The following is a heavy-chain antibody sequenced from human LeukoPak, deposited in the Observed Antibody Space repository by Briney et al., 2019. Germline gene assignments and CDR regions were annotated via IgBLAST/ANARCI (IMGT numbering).Heavy chain of an antibody. CDR2: ISSGRSDT. CDR3: VRTAGRDGGI. D-gene: IGHD1-26*01. J-gene: IGHJ4*02. Sequence: GGSLRLSCAASGFTFTDYYMSWIRQAPGKGLEWLSYISSGRSDTNYADSVKGRFTISRDNAKKSLYLQMNSLRAEDTAVYYCVRTAGRDGGIWGQGTRVTVSS. CDR1: GFTFTDYY. V-gene: IGHV3-11*06.